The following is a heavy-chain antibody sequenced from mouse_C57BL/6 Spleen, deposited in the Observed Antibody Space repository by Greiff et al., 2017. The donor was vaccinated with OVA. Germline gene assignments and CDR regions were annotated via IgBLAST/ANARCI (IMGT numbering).Heavy chain of an antibody. CDR1: GYTFTSYW. CDR3: ARGYYSNLYYYAMDY. V-gene: IGHV1-52*01. J-gene: IGHJ4*01. D-gene: IGHD2-5*01. Sequence: VQLQQSGAELVRPGSSVKLSCKASGYTFTSYWMHWVKQRPIQGLEWIGNIDPSDSETHYNQKFKDKATLTVDKSSSTAYMQLSSLTSEDSAVYYCARGYYSNLYYYAMDYWGQGTSVTVSS. CDR2: IDPSDSET.